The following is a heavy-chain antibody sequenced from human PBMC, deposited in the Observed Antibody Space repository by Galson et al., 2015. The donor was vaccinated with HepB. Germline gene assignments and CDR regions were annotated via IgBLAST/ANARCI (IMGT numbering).Heavy chain of an antibody. CDR1: GYTLTTYY. CDR2: INPNSGGT. D-gene: IGHD1-26*01. V-gene: IGHV1-2*02. CDR3: ARGHRLYSEADY. J-gene: IGHJ4*02. Sequence: SVKVSCKASGYTLTTYYIHWVRQAPGQGLEWMGWINPNSGGTNYAQKFQGRVTMTRDTSISTAYMELSRLRSDDTAVYYCARGHRLYSEADYWGQGTLVTVSS.